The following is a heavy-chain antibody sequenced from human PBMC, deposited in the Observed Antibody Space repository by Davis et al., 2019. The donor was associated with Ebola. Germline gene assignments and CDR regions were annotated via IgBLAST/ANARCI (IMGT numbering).Heavy chain of an antibody. CDR3: ASGSIVGALDAFDI. CDR2: INAGNGNT. D-gene: IGHD1-26*01. V-gene: IGHV1-3*01. CDR1: GYTFTSYA. Sequence: ASVKVSCKASGYTFTSYAMHWVRQAPGQRLEWMGWINAGNGNTKYSQKLQGRVTMTTDTSTSTAYMELRSLRSDDTAVYYCASGSIVGALDAFDIWGQGTMVTVSS. J-gene: IGHJ3*02.